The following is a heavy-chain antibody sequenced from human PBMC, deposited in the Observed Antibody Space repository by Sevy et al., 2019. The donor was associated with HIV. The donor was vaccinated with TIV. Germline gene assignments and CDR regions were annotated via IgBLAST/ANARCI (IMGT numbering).Heavy chain of an antibody. CDR3: AKDSRIAARPLAYYYSGMDV. CDR1: GFTFSSYA. CDR2: ISGSGGST. D-gene: IGHD6-6*01. V-gene: IGHV3-23*01. J-gene: IGHJ6*02. Sequence: GGSLRLSCAASGFTFSSYAMSWVRQAPGKGLEWVSAISGSGGSTYYADSVKGRFTISRDNSKNTLYLQMNSLRAEDTAVYYCAKDSRIAARPLAYYYSGMDVWGQGTTVTVSS.